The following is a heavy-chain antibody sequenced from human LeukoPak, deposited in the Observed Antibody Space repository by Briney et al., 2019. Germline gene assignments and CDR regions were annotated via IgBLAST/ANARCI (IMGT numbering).Heavy chain of an antibody. CDR3: ARADWDTAMIDY. D-gene: IGHD5-18*01. Sequence: GGSLRLSCAASGFTFSDYYMTWIRQAPGKGLEWVSSISSSSSYIYYADSVKGRFTISRDNAKNSLYLQMNSLRAEDTAVYYCARADWDTAMIDYWGQGTLVTVSS. V-gene: IGHV3-11*06. CDR1: GFTFSDYY. J-gene: IGHJ4*02. CDR2: ISSSSSYI.